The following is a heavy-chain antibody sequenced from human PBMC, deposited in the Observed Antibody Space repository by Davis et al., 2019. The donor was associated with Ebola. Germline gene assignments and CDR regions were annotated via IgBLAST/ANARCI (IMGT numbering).Heavy chain of an antibody. Sequence: PGGSLRLSCTVSGGSISSYYWSWIRQPAGKGLEWIGRIYTSGSTNYNPSLKRRVTMSVDTSKNQFSLKLTSVTAADTAVFYCARGGAYSSSWYWFYYFDYWGQGTLVTVSS. J-gene: IGHJ4*02. CDR2: IYTSGST. CDR3: ARGGAYSSSWYWFYYFDY. CDR1: GGSISSYY. D-gene: IGHD6-13*01. V-gene: IGHV4-4*07.